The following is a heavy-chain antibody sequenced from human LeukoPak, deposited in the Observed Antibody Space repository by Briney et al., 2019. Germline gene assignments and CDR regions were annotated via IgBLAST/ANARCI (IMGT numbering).Heavy chain of an antibody. V-gene: IGHV1-69*04. J-gene: IGHJ4*02. D-gene: IGHD1-26*01. Sequence: ASVKVSCKSSGGTFSSYAISWVRQAPGQGLEWMGRIIPILGIANYAQKFQGRVTITADKSTSTAYMELSSLRSEDTAVYYCARDPGGYFHYWGQGTLVTVSS. CDR1: GGTFSSYA. CDR2: IIPILGIA. CDR3: ARDPGGYFHY.